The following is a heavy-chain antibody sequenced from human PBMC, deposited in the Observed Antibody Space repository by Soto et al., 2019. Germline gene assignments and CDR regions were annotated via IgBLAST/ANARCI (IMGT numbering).Heavy chain of an antibody. D-gene: IGHD3-16*01. CDR2: ISYDGSNK. CDR3: ANGAPRRFYYYGMDV. V-gene: IGHV3-30*18. J-gene: IGHJ6*02. Sequence: QVQLVESGGGVVQPGRSLRLSCAASGFTFSSYGMHWVRQAPGKGLEWVAVISYDGSNKYYADSVKGRFTISRDNSKNTLYLQMNSLRAEDTAVYYCANGAPRRFYYYGMDVWGQWTTVTVSS. CDR1: GFTFSSYG.